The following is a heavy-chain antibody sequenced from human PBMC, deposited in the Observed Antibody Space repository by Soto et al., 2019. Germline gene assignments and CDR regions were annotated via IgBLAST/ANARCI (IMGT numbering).Heavy chain of an antibody. CDR3: ARSFMVPVDFFDY. J-gene: IGHJ4*02. CDR1: NGSLSSNY. V-gene: IGHV4-59*01. Sequence: SESRARTWTVSNGSLSSNYWSWIRQSPGKGLEWIGNIYYSGSTNYNPSLKSRVTMSVDTSKNQFTLKLSSVTAADTGVYFCARSFMVPVDFFDYWGQGTPVTVS. D-gene: IGHD3-10*01. CDR2: IYYSGST.